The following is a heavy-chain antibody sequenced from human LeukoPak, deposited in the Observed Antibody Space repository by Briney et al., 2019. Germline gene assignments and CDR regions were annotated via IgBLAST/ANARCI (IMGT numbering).Heavy chain of an antibody. CDR1: GGSISSYY. CDR3: ARAPKRFYYDSSEAFDI. V-gene: IGHV4-4*07. D-gene: IGHD3-22*01. Sequence: PSETLSLTCTVSGGSISSYYWSWIRQPAGKGLEWTGRIYTSGSTNYNPSLKSRVTMSVGTSKNQFSLKLSSVTAADTAVYYCARAPKRFYYDSSEAFDIWGQGTMVTVSS. CDR2: IYTSGST. J-gene: IGHJ3*02.